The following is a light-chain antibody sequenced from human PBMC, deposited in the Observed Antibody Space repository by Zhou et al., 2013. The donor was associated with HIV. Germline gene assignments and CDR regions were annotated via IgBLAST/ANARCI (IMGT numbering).Light chain of an antibody. CDR2: GAS. J-gene: IGKJ5*01. Sequence: EIVLTQSPGTLSLSPGERATLSCRASQSVSSSYLAWYQQKPGQAPRLLIYGASSRATGIPDRFSGGGSGTEFTLTISSLQSEDFAVYYCQQYNNWPPSITFGQGHD. V-gene: IGKV3-20*01. CDR1: QSVSSSY. CDR3: QQYNNWPPSIT.